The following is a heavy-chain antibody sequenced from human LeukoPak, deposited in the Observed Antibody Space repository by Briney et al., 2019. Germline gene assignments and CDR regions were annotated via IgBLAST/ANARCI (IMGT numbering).Heavy chain of an antibody. J-gene: IGHJ5*02. Sequence: SVKVSFKASGGTFSSYAISWVRQAPGQGLEWMGGIIPIFGTANYAQKFQGRVTITADKSTSTAYMELSSLTSEDTAVYYCAREARVAATHYWFDPWGQGTLVTGSS. V-gene: IGHV1-69*06. CDR3: AREARVAATHYWFDP. D-gene: IGHD2-15*01. CDR2: IIPIFGTA. CDR1: GGTFSSYA.